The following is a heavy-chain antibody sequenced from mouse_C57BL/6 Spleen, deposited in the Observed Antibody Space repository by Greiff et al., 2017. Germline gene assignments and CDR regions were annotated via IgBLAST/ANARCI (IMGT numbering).Heavy chain of an antibody. CDR2: INPYYGGT. J-gene: IGHJ2*01. V-gene: IGHV1-19*01. Sequence: VQLQQSGPVLVKPGASVKMSCKASGYTFTDYYMNWVKQSHGKSLEWIGEINPYYGGTSYNQKFKGKATLTVDKSSSTAYMELNSLTSEDSAVYYCARSRLQVYMDYWGQGTTLTVSS. CDR3: ARSRLQVYMDY. D-gene: IGHD2-4*01. CDR1: GYTFTDYY.